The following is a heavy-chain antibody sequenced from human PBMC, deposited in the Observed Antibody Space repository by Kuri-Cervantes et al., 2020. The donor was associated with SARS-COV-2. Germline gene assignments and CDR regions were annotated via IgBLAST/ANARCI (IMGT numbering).Heavy chain of an antibody. J-gene: IGHJ4*02. CDR1: GFTFSGHW. CDR3: AKVEMASTGGFDY. Sequence: LSLTCAASGFTFSGHWIHWVRQAPGKGLEWVAVISYDGSNKYYADSVKGRFTISRDNSKNTLYLQMNSLRAEDTAVYYCAKVEMASTGGFDYWGQGTLVTVSS. D-gene: IGHD5-24*01. V-gene: IGHV3-30*07. CDR2: ISYDGSNK.